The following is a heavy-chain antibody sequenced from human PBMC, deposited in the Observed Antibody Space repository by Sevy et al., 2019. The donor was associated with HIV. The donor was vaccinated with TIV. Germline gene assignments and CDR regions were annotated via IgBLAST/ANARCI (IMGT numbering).Heavy chain of an antibody. Sequence: GGSLRLSCAASGFTFSNAWMSWVRQAPGKGLEWVGRIKSKTDGGTTDYAAPVKGRFTISRDDSKNTRYLQMNSLKTEDTAVYYCTLSTTGTTRDYYYYYGMDVWGQGTTVTVSS. V-gene: IGHV3-15*01. J-gene: IGHJ6*02. CDR3: TLSTTGTTRDYYYYYGMDV. CDR2: IKSKTDGGTT. CDR1: GFTFSNAW. D-gene: IGHD1-1*01.